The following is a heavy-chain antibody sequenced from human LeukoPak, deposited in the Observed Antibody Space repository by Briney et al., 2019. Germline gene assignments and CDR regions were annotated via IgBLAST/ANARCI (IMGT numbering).Heavy chain of an antibody. V-gene: IGHV4-59*08. J-gene: IGHJ6*04. CDR1: GGSISRYY. Sequence: SETLSLTCTVSGGSISRYYWSWIRQPPGKGLEWIGYIYYSGSTNYNPSLKSRVTISVNTSKKQFALKLSSVTAADTAVYYCARRLTMLLDVWGKGTTVTVSS. D-gene: IGHD3-10*01. CDR3: ARRLTMLLDV. CDR2: IYYSGST.